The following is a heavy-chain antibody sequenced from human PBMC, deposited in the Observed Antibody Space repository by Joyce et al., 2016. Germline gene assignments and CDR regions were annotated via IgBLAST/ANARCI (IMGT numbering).Heavy chain of an antibody. V-gene: IGHV1-69*01. CDR3: ARLTPGSGTYDLDY. D-gene: IGHD1-26*01. Sequence: QVQLVQSGAEVKKPGSSVKVSCKVSGGIFSNYAISWVRQAPGQGLEWMGGVIPNFGSANFAQKFQGRVTITADESTNTAYMELSRLTSDDTAIYYCARLTPGSGTYDLDYWGQGTLVYVSS. CDR2: VIPNFGSA. J-gene: IGHJ4*02. CDR1: GGIFSNYA.